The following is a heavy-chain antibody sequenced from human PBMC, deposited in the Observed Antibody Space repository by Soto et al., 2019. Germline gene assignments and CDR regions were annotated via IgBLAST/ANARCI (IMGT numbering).Heavy chain of an antibody. D-gene: IGHD2-2*01. V-gene: IGHV5-10-1*01. J-gene: IGHJ6*02. CDR3: ASLGWGRDIVVVPAATDRTPMDV. Sequence: SGESLKISCKGSGYSFTSYWISWVRQMPGKGLEWMGRIDPSDSYTNYSPSFQGHVTISADKSISTAYLQWSSLKASDTAMYYCASLGWGRDIVVVPAATDRTPMDVWGQGTTVTVSS. CDR2: IDPSDSYT. CDR1: GYSFTSYW.